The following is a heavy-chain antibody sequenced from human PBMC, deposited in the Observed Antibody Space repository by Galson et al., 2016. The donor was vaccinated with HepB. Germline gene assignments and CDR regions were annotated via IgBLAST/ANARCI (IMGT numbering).Heavy chain of an antibody. J-gene: IGHJ3*01. CDR3: AREGNYYGSGGYRDGLEF. CDR2: VSGNGGSS. V-gene: IGHV3-23*01. CDR1: GFSFSSYA. D-gene: IGHD3-10*01. Sequence: SLRLSCAASGFSFSSYALNWVRQAPGMGLEWVSAVSGNGGSSNYAESVKGRFTVSRDNSKNTVYLQMNTVRAEDTAVYFCAREGNYYGSGGYRDGLEFWGQGTMVTVSS.